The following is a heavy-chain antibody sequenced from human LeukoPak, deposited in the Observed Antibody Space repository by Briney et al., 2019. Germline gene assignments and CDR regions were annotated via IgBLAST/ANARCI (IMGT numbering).Heavy chain of an antibody. CDR1: GFTFSSYW. Sequence: GGSLRLSCAASGFTFSSYWMHWVRQAPGKGMVWVSRIESDGGTTSYADSVKGRFTISRDNAKNTLYLQMNSLRAEDTAVYYCARGYGSIGNEKIFDYWGQGTLVTVSS. V-gene: IGHV3-74*01. J-gene: IGHJ4*02. CDR2: IESDGGTT. CDR3: ARGYGSIGNEKIFDY. D-gene: IGHD6-19*01.